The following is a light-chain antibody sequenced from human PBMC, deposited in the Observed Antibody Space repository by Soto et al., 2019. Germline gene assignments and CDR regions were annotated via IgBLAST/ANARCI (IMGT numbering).Light chain of an antibody. CDR1: RSDVGAYNY. CDR3: TSFTSRFTFV. V-gene: IGLV2-14*01. CDR2: EVT. Sequence: QALLTQPASVSVSPGQSIAISCTGTRSDVGAYNYVSWYQQHPGKAPKLMISEVTNRPSGVSDRFSGSKSGNTASLTISGLQHEEEADYYCTSFTSRFTFVSGTGNKVPVL. J-gene: IGLJ1*01.